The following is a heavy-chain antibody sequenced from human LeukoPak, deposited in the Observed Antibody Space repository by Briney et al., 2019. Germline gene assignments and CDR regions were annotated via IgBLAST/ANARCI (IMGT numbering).Heavy chain of an antibody. CDR2: IYYSGST. V-gene: IGHV4-59*01. D-gene: IGHD3-22*01. CDR3: ARVFDTSGYYYAFDY. CDR1: GGSISRYY. Sequence: PSETLSLTCTVSGGSISRYYWSWIRQPPGKGLEWIGYIYYSGSTNYNPSLKSRLTISVDTSQNQFSLKLSSVTAADTAVYYCARVFDTSGYYYAFDYWGQRALVTVSS. J-gene: IGHJ4*02.